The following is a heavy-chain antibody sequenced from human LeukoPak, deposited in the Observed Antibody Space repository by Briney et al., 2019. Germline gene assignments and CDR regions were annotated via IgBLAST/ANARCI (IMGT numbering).Heavy chain of an antibody. CDR1: GFTFDDYA. CDR3: AYSPLAAGGMDV. Sequence: GGSLRLSCAASGFTFDDYAMHWVRQAPGKGLEWVSGISWNSGSIGYADSVKGRFTISRDNAKNSLYLQMNSPRAEDTALYYCAYSPLAAGGMDVWGQGTTVTVSS. V-gene: IGHV3-9*01. CDR2: ISWNSGSI. D-gene: IGHD6-13*01. J-gene: IGHJ6*02.